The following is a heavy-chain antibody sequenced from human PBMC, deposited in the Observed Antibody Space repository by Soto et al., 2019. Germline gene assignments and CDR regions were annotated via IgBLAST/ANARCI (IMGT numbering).Heavy chain of an antibody. J-gene: IGHJ4*02. Sequence: PSETLSLTCAVYGGSFSCYYWSWIRQPPGKGLEWIGEINHSGSTNYNPSLKSRVTISVDTSKNQFSLKLSSVTAADTAVYYCARALDSSSWSPFDYWGQGTLVTVSS. D-gene: IGHD6-13*01. CDR2: INHSGST. V-gene: IGHV4-34*01. CDR3: ARALDSSSWSPFDY. CDR1: GGSFSCYY.